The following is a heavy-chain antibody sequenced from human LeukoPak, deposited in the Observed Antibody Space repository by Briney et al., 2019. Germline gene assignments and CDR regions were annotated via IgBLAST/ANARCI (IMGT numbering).Heavy chain of an antibody. CDR3: AREDYYDSSGYYYPLLDY. CDR2: IWYDGSNK. V-gene: IGHV3-33*01. Sequence: PGGSLRLSCAASGFTFSSYGMHWVRQAPGKGLEGVAVIWYDGSNKYYADSVKGRFTISRDNSKNTLYLQMNSLRAEDTAVYYCAREDYYDSSGYYYPLLDYWGQGTLVTVSS. D-gene: IGHD3-22*01. J-gene: IGHJ4*02. CDR1: GFTFSSYG.